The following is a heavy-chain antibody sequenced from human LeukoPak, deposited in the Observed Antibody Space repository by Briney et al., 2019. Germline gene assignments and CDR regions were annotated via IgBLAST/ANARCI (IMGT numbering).Heavy chain of an antibody. CDR3: ARMATRYFDWLLYPSPVSSFDY. V-gene: IGHV1-69*06. J-gene: IGHJ4*02. CDR1: GVNFNTYA. Sequence: GSSVKVSCKASGVNFNTYAISWVRQVPGQGLEWMGGIIPMFGTPNYAQKFQGRVTITADTSTSTAYMELRSLRSDDTAVYYCARMATRYFDWLLYPSPVSSFDYWGQGTLVTVSS. D-gene: IGHD3-9*01. CDR2: IIPMFGTP.